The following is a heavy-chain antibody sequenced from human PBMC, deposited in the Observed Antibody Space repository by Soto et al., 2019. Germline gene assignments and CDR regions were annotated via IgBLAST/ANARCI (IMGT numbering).Heavy chain of an antibody. J-gene: IGHJ5*02. CDR3: AKANTNIAAAGHQLP. D-gene: IGHD6-13*01. CDR1: GFTFDDYA. CDR2: ISWNSGSI. V-gene: IGHV3-9*01. Sequence: GGSLRLSCAASGFTFDDYAMHWVRQAPGKGLEWVSGISWNSGSIGYADSVKGRLTISRDNAKNSLYLQMNSLRAEDTALYYRAKANTNIAAAGHQLPWGQGTLDTVSS.